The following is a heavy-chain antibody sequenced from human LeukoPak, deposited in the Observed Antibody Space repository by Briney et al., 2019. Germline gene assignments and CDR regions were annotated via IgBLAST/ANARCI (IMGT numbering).Heavy chain of an antibody. CDR2: LYTSWNT. D-gene: IGHD1-7*01. V-gene: IGHV4-4*07. CDR1: GGSISGYY. J-gene: IGHJ4*02. CDR3: GRGSLIGNYHYYSDY. Sequence: PSETLSLTCTVSGGSISGYYWSWIRQPAGKGLEWIGRLYTSWNTNYNPSLKSRVTMSLDTSKNQFSLKLNSVNAADTAIYYCGRGSLIGNYHYYSDYWGQGTLVTVSS.